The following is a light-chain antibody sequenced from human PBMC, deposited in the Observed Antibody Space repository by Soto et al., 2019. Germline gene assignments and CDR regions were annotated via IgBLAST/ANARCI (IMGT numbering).Light chain of an antibody. CDR1: QSVSSN. Sequence: VMAQSPATLSVSPGESATLSCRASQSVSSNLVWYQQKPGQGPRLLIYGASTRATGVPARFSGSGSGTEFTLTISSLQSEDFAVYYCQQYNNWPLTFGGGTKVEVK. CDR3: QQYNNWPLT. CDR2: GAS. J-gene: IGKJ4*01. V-gene: IGKV3-15*01.